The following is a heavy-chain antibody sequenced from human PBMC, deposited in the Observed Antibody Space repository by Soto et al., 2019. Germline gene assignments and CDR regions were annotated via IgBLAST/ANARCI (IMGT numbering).Heavy chain of an antibody. D-gene: IGHD2-2*01. Sequence: EVQLLESGGGLVQPGGSLRLSCTASEFSFSTYAMSWVRQAPEKGMEWVSTISDSGSTYYADSVKGRFTISRDNSKNTLYLEMNSLRAEDTSVYYCAKDKGGRYCSRTSCLYSFDYWGQGTLVTVSS. CDR1: EFSFSTYA. J-gene: IGHJ4*02. CDR3: AKDKGGRYCSRTSCLYSFDY. CDR2: ISDSGST. V-gene: IGHV3-23*01.